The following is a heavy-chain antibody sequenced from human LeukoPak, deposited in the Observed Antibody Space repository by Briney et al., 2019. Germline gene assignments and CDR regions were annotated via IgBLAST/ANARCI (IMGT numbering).Heavy chain of an antibody. CDR1: GFTFSSYG. D-gene: IGHD1-7*01. CDR2: ISYDGSNK. Sequence: GGSLSLSCAASGFTFSSYGMHWVRQAPGKGLEWVAVISYDGSNKYYADSVKGRFTISRDNSKNTLYLQMNSLRAEDTAVYYCAKLGKGITGTIGDYWGQGTLVTVSS. V-gene: IGHV3-30*18. CDR3: AKLGKGITGTIGDY. J-gene: IGHJ4*02.